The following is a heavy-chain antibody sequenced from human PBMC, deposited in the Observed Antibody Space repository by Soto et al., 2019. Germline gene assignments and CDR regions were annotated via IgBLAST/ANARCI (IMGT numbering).Heavy chain of an antibody. CDR3: AHDYYDSSTYYPHDAFDI. V-gene: IGHV2-5*01. D-gene: IGHD3-22*01. CDR1: GFSLTTSDMG. CDR2: IYWNDDK. J-gene: IGHJ3*02. Sequence: ASGPTLVNPTQTLTLTCSFSGFSLTTSDMGVGWIRQSPGQALEWLALIYWNDDKRYSPSLKSRLTITKGTSKNQVVLTMTNMDPVDTATYYCAHDYYDSSTYYPHDAFDIWGQGTLVTVSS.